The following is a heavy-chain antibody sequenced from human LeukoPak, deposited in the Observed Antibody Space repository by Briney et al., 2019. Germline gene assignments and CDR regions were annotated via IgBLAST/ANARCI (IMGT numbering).Heavy chain of an antibody. CDR2: INPSDGST. CDR1: GYTFTGYY. CDR3: ARDGPTAAPFDY. V-gene: IGHV1-46*01. Sequence: ASVKVSCKASGYTFTGYYMHWVRQAPGQGLEWMGIINPSDGSTSYAQRFQGRVAMTRDTSTTTVYMEVNSLTSEDTAVYFCARDGPTAAPFDYWGQGTLVTVSS. D-gene: IGHD2-2*01. J-gene: IGHJ4*02.